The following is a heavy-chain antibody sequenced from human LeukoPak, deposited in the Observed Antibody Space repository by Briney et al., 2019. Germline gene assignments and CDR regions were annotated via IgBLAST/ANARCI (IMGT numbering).Heavy chain of an antibody. V-gene: IGHV1-2*02. CDR2: INPNSGGT. CDR3: TRGKQQLLVDF. CDR1: RYTLTGYY. D-gene: IGHD6-13*01. J-gene: IGHJ4*02. Sequence: ASVKVSCKPSRYTLTGYYMHWVRQAPGQGLEWMGWINPNSGGTNYAQKFQGRVTMTQDTSLSTAYMELSRLRSDDAAVYYSTRGKQQLLVDFWGQGTLVTVSS.